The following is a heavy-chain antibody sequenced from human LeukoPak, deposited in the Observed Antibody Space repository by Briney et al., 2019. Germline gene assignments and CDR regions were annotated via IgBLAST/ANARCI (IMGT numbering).Heavy chain of an antibody. J-gene: IGHJ4*02. Sequence: SSETLSLTCTVSGGSISSSSYYWGWIRQPPGKGLEWIGSIYYSGSTYYNPSLKSRVTISVDTSKNQFSLKLSSVTAADTAVYYCARGHFYYDSSGYLRKNDYWGQGTLVTVSS. V-gene: IGHV4-39*01. CDR3: ARGHFYYDSSGYLRKNDY. CDR2: IYYSGST. CDR1: GGSISSSSYY. D-gene: IGHD3-22*01.